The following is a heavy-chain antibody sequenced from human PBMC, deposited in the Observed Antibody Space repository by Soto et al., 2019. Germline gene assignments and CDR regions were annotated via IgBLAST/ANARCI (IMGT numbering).Heavy chain of an antibody. CDR2: IWYDGSNK. Sequence: PGGSLRLSCAASGFTFSSYGMHWVRQAPGKGLEWVAVIWYDGSNKYYADSVKGRFTISRDNSKNTLYLQMNSLRAEDTAVYYCARSGIVGATYFDYWGQGTLVTVS. J-gene: IGHJ4*02. V-gene: IGHV3-33*01. CDR1: GFTFSSYG. D-gene: IGHD1-26*01. CDR3: ARSGIVGATYFDY.